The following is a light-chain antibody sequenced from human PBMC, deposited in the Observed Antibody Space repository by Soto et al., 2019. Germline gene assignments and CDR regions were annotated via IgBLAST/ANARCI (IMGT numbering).Light chain of an antibody. CDR1: QSVSSTY. CDR3: QRYGISPFP. V-gene: IGKV3-20*01. Sequence: EIVLTQSPGTLSLSPGERATLSCRASQSVSSTYLAWYQQKPGQAPRLLIYGASSRATGFPDRFSGSGSGTDFTLTISRLEPEDFAVYYWQRYGISPFPFGQGTKLEIK. CDR2: GAS. J-gene: IGKJ2*01.